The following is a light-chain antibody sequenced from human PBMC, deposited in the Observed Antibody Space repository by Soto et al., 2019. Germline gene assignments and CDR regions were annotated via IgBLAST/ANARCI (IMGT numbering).Light chain of an antibody. J-gene: IGKJ3*01. V-gene: IGKV1-9*01. CDR3: QQLFMYPPT. CDR2: GAS. CDR1: QGIINY. Sequence: IQLTQSPSSLSASVGDRVTITCRASQGIINYLAWSQQKPGKAPKLLIYGASTLQSGVPSRFGGSGSGTDFTLTVSSLQPEAFATYYCQQLFMYPPTFGPGTKVDIK.